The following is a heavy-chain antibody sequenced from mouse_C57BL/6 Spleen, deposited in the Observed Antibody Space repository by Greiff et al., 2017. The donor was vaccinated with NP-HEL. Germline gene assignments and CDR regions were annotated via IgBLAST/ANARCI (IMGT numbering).Heavy chain of an antibody. CDR1: GYSITSGYY. Sequence: ESGPGLVKPSQSLSLTCSVTGYSITSGYYWNWIRQFPGNKLEWMGYISYDGSNNYNPSLKNPISITRDTSKNQFFLKLNSVTTEDTATYYCARAIYYYGSKGDYAMDYWGQGTSVTVSS. CDR3: ARAIYYYGSKGDYAMDY. D-gene: IGHD1-1*01. V-gene: IGHV3-6*01. CDR2: ISYDGSN. J-gene: IGHJ4*01.